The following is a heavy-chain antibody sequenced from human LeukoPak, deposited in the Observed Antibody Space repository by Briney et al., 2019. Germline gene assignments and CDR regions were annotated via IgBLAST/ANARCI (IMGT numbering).Heavy chain of an antibody. D-gene: IGHD3-22*01. CDR2: IWYDGTNK. Sequence: PGGSLRLSCAASGFTFSNYGMQWVRQAPGKGREWVAVIWYDGTNKYYADSVKGRFTISRDNSKNTLYLQMNSLRAEDTAVYYCARGRGYDSGTYNYAFSDYWGQGTLVTVSS. V-gene: IGHV3-33*01. CDR3: ARGRGYDSGTYNYAFSDY. CDR1: GFTFSNYG. J-gene: IGHJ4*02.